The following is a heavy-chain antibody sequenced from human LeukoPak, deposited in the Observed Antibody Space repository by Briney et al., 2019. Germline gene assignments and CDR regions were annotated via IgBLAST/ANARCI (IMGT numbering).Heavy chain of an antibody. D-gene: IGHD6-6*01. CDR1: GGSIRSSTDY. CDR3: ARGTLYTSSPFFY. J-gene: IGHJ4*02. V-gene: IGHV4-39*07. CDR2: IYYSGST. Sequence: SETLSLTCTVSGGSIRSSTDYWGWIRQPPGKELEWIGSIYYSGSTYYNPSLKSRVTISVDTSKNQFSVKLSSVTAADTAVYYCARGTLYTSSPFFYWGQGTPVTVSS.